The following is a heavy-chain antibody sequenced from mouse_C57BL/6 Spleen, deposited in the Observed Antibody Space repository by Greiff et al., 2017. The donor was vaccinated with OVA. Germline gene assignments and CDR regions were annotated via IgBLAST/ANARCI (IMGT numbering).Heavy chain of an antibody. V-gene: IGHV1-52*01. CDR2: IDPSDSET. D-gene: IGHD2-5*01. J-gene: IGHJ3*01. Sequence: QVQLQQPGAELVRPGSSVKLSCKASGYTFTSYWMHWVKQRPIQGLEWIGNIDPSDSETHYNQKFKDKATLTVDKSSSTAYMQLSSLTSEDSAVYYYARSVYSNYEELAYWGQGTLVTVSA. CDR3: ARSVYSNYEELAY. CDR1: GYTFTSYW.